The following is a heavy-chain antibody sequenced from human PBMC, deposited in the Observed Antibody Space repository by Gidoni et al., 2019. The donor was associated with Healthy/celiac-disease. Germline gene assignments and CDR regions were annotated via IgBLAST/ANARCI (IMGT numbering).Heavy chain of an antibody. CDR2: ISAYNGNT. Sequence: QVQLVQSGAEVKKPGASVKVSCKASGYTFTSYGISWVRQAPGQGLEWMGWISAYNGNTNYAQKLQGRVTMTTDTSTSTAYMELRSLRSDDTAVYYCARDIRAVRGVIITWSSDYYYYYGMDVWGQGTTVTVSS. CDR1: GYTFTSYG. J-gene: IGHJ6*02. V-gene: IGHV1-18*04. D-gene: IGHD3-10*01. CDR3: ARDIRAVRGVIITWSSDYYYYYGMDV.